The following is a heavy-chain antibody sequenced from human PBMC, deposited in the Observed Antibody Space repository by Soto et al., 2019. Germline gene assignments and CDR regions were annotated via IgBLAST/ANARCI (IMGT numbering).Heavy chain of an antibody. CDR1: GFTFSSYA. D-gene: IGHD3-22*01. J-gene: IGHJ4*02. V-gene: IGHV3-30-3*01. CDR3: ARETSYYYDSSGYYYGGWFDY. CDR2: ISYDGSNK. Sequence: GGSLRLSCAASGFTFSSYAMHWVRQAPGKGLEWVAVISYDGSNKYYADSVKGRFTISRDNSKNTLYLKMNSLRAEDTAVYYCARETSYYYDSSGYYYGGWFDYWGQGTLVTVSS.